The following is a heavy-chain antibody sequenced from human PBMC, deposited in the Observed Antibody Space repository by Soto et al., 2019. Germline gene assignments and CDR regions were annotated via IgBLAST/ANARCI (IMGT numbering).Heavy chain of an antibody. V-gene: IGHV1-18*01. CDR1: GYTFTSYG. D-gene: IGHD5-12*01. J-gene: IGHJ4*02. Sequence: QVQLVQSGAEVKKPGASVKVSCKASGYTFTSYGINWVRQAPGQGLEWMGWISAYNGNTHYAQKLEGRVTMTTDTSTSTAYMALRSLRSDDTAVYCCARVQSGYDFAYWGQGTLVTVSS. CDR3: ARVQSGYDFAY. CDR2: ISAYNGNT.